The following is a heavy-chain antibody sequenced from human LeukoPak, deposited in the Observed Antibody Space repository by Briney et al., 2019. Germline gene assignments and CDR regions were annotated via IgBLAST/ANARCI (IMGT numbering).Heavy chain of an antibody. CDR1: GYKFTSYW. Sequence: GESLKISCKGSGYKFTSYWIAWVRQMPGKGLEWMGTIYPDDSETRYSPSSQGQVTISADKSISTAYLQWSTLEASDTATYYCARPSSGTYYGMDVWGQGTTVTVSS. D-gene: IGHD1-26*01. J-gene: IGHJ6*02. CDR2: IYPDDSET. V-gene: IGHV5-51*01. CDR3: ARPSSGTYYGMDV.